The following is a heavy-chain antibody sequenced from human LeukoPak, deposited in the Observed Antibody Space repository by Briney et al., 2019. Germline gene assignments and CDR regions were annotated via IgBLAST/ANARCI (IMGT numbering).Heavy chain of an antibody. CDR1: GYTFTSYC. V-gene: IGHV1-8*01. J-gene: IGHJ4*02. D-gene: IGHD5-24*01. CDR2: MNPNNGNT. Sequence: ASVKVSCKASGYTFTSYCINWVRQATGQGLEWMGWMNPNNGNTGYAQKFQGRLTMTRNTSTSTAYMELSSLRSEDTAVYYCARGLEMEVAAYWGQGTLVTVSS. CDR3: ARGLEMEVAAY.